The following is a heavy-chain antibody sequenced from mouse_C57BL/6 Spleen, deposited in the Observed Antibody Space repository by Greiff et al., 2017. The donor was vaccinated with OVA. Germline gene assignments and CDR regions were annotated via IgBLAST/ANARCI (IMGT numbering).Heavy chain of an antibody. D-gene: IGHD2-4*01. V-gene: IGHV1-18*01. CDR2: INPNNGGT. Sequence: EVQLQQSGPELVKPGASVKLSCKASGYTFTDYNMDWVKQSHGKSLEWIGDINPNNGGTIYNQKFKGKATLTVDKSSSTAYMELRSLTSEDTAVYYGATGIYYDDDGFAYWGQGTLVTVSA. CDR3: ATGIYYDDDGFAY. CDR1: GYTFTDYN. J-gene: IGHJ3*01.